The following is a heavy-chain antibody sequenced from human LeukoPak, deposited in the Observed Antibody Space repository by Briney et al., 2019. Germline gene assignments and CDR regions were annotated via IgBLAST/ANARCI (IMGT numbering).Heavy chain of an antibody. V-gene: IGHV3-30-3*01. J-gene: IGHJ4*02. Sequence: PGRSLRLSCAASGFTFTSCAMHWVRQAPGKGLEWVALISYHGTNKYYADSVKGRFTISSDNSKNTLYLQMNSLRTEDTAVYYCARDPTGGYRHFDFWGQGTLVTVSS. CDR3: ARDPTGGYRHFDF. D-gene: IGHD2-8*02. CDR2: ISYHGTNK. CDR1: GFTFTSCA.